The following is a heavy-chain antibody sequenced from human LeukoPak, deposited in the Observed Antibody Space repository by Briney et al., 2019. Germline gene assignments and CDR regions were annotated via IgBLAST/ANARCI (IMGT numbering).Heavy chain of an antibody. CDR3: ARDLIGIRAFDI. V-gene: IGHV4-34*01. J-gene: IGHJ3*02. CDR1: GGSFSGYY. D-gene: IGHD2/OR15-2a*01. Sequence: SETLSLTCAVYGGSFSGYYWSWIRQPPGKGLEWIGEINHSGSTNYNPSLKSRVTISVDTSKNQFSLKLSSVTAADTAVYYCARDLIGIRAFDIWGQGTMVTVSS. CDR2: INHSGST.